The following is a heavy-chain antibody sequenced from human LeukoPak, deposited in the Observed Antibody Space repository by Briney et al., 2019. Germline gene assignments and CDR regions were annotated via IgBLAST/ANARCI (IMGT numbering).Heavy chain of an antibody. V-gene: IGHV3-48*01. J-gene: IGHJ4*02. CDR1: GFTFSSYS. CDR2: TSSSSSTI. CDR3: AREGYYYDSSGYYFPSDY. D-gene: IGHD3-22*01. Sequence: SGGSLRLSCAASGFTFSSYSMNWVRQAPGKGLEWVSYTSSSSSTIYYADSVKGRFTISRDNAKNSLYLQMNSLRAEDTAVYYCAREGYYYDSSGYYFPSDYWGQGTLVTVSS.